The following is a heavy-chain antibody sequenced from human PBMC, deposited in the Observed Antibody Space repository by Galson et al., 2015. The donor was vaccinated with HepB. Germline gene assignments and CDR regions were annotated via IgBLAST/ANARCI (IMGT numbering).Heavy chain of an antibody. CDR1: GSNVRSNY. CDR3: ARMPSRRFGYLQGP. CDR2: IYSGGTT. D-gene: IGHD2-2*03. J-gene: IGHJ5*02. Sequence: SLRLSCAASGSNVRSNYMSWVRQAPGKGLEWVSVIYSGGTTDYADSVKGRFTISRDNSKNTVFLQMNSLRAEDTAVYYCARMPSRRFGYLQGPWGQGTLVTVAS. V-gene: IGHV3-66*02.